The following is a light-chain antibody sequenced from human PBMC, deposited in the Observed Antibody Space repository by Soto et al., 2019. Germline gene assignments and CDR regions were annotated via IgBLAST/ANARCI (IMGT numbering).Light chain of an antibody. CDR3: QQYSEWPWT. Sequence: IVMTQSPGTLSVSPGERATLSCRASQGVYSHLAWYQQKPGQAPRLLLYAASTRATGIPARFSGGRSGTEFTLTISSLQSEDFAVYFCQQYSEWPWTFGQGTKVEIK. V-gene: IGKV3-15*01. J-gene: IGKJ1*01. CDR1: QGVYSH. CDR2: AAS.